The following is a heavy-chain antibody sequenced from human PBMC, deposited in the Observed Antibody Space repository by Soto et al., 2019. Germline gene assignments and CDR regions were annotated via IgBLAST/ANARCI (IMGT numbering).Heavy chain of an antibody. CDR3: ARDQGVAAAGITWFDP. Sequence: QVQLQASGPGLVKPSETLSLTCTVSGASMNSYHWSWIRQPAGKGLEWIGHIHSSGSTTYNPSLKSRVTMSVDSSKNQFSLGLMSLTAADTAVYYCARDQGVAAAGITWFDPWGQGSLVTVSS. V-gene: IGHV4-4*07. J-gene: IGHJ5*02. D-gene: IGHD6-13*01. CDR2: IHSSGST. CDR1: GASMNSYH.